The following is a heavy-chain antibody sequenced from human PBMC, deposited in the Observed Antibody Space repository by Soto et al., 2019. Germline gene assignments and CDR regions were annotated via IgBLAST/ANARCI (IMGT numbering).Heavy chain of an antibody. J-gene: IGHJ4*02. Sequence: GGSLRLSCAASGFTFSNAWMNWVRQAPGKGLEWVGRIKSKTDGGTTDYAAPVKGRFTISRDDSKNTLYLQMNSLKTEDTAVYYCTTLYGLTRPFTMIVVASDYWGQGTLVTVSS. V-gene: IGHV3-15*07. CDR2: IKSKTDGGTT. CDR1: GFTFSNAW. D-gene: IGHD3-22*01. CDR3: TTLYGLTRPFTMIVVASDY.